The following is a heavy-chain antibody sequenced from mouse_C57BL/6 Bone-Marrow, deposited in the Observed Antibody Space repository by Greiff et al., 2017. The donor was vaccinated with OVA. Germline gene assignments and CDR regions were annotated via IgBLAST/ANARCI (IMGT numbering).Heavy chain of an antibody. Sequence: VQLQQPGAELVRPGSSVKLSCKASGYTFTSYWMDWVKQRPGQGLEWIGNIYPSDSETHYNQKFKDKATLTVDKSSSTAYMQLSSLTSEDSAVYYCARPSRGYFDVWGTGSTVTVSS. CDR2: IYPSDSET. CDR1: GYTFTSYW. V-gene: IGHV1-61*01. J-gene: IGHJ1*03. CDR3: ARPSRGYFDV.